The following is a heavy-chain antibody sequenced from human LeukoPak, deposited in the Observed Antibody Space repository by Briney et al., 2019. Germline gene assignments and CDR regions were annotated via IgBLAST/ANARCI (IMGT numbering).Heavy chain of an antibody. CDR2: MLDTVTT. CDR3: ATIKRGNIFGYFDF. J-gene: IGHJ4*02. CDR1: GASMNTHY. Sequence: SETLSLTCAVSGASMNTHYWSWIRQPPGKGLEWIGYMLDTVTTKDNPSLKSRFTLSAGTSKNQFSLRLTSVTAADTAVYYCATIKRGNIFGYFDFWGQGIPVTVSS. D-gene: IGHD5-18*01. V-gene: IGHV4-59*11.